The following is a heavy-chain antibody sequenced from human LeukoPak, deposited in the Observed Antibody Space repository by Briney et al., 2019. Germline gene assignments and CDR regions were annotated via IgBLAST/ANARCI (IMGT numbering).Heavy chain of an antibody. CDR3: ARGVNNWNVDVFDI. J-gene: IGHJ3*02. CDR1: GGSFSGYY. D-gene: IGHD1-20*01. Sequence: SETLSLTCAVYGGSFSGYYWSWIRQPPGKGLEWIGEINHSGSTNYNPSLKSRVTMSVDTSKNQFSLKLSSVTAADTAVYYCARGVNNWNVDVFDIWGQGTMVTVSS. CDR2: INHSGST. V-gene: IGHV4-34*01.